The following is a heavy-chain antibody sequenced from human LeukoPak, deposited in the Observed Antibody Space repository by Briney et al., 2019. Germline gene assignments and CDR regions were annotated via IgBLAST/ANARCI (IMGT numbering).Heavy chain of an antibody. Sequence: GGSLRLSCAASGFIFSRHTMHWVRQAPAKGLEWVAVISHDGKEIYYADSVKGRFTVSRDDSKSALYLQMNSLRAEDTALYHCARGRYDSGAYCYLDNWGQGTLVTVSS. CDR1: GFIFSRHT. CDR2: ISHDGKEI. J-gene: IGHJ4*02. D-gene: IGHD3-22*01. V-gene: IGHV3-30*04. CDR3: ARGRYDSGAYCYLDN.